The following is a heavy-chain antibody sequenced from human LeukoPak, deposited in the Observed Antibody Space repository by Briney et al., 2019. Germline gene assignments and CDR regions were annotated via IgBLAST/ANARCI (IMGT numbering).Heavy chain of an antibody. CDR1: GFAFSDDS. V-gene: IGHV3-21*01. CDR3: AREYTAMAYDY. CDR2: ISSTSTYI. Sequence: GGSLRLSCVASGFAFSDDSMIWVRQPPGKGLEWVSSISSTSTYIYYADSVKGRFTISRDNARNSLFLQMNNLRVDDSAVYYCAREYTAMAYDYWGQGNLVTVSS. J-gene: IGHJ4*02. D-gene: IGHD5-18*01.